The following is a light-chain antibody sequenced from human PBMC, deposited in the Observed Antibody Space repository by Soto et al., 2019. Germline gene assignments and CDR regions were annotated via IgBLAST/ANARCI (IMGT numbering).Light chain of an antibody. J-gene: IGKJ1*01. CDR1: QSVSSSY. CDR3: QQYGSLPPGT. Sequence: EIVLTQSPGTLSLSPGERATLSCRASQSVSSSYLAWYQQKPGQAPRLLIYGASSRATGIPDRFSGSGSGTEFTLTISRLELEEYSVYYCQQYGSLPPGTFGQGTKVEIK. V-gene: IGKV3-20*01. CDR2: GAS.